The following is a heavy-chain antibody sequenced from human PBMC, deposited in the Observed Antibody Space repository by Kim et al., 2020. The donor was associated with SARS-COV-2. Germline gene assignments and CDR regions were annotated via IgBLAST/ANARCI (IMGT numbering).Heavy chain of an antibody. J-gene: IGHJ5*01. CDR3: ARDPPRVAGKNHLSSWF. CDR1: GYSISSGYY. D-gene: IGHD3-16*02. V-gene: IGHV4-38-2*02. Sequence: SETLSLTCTVSGYSISSGYYWGWIRQPPGKGLEWIGSIYHSGSTYYNPSLKSRVTISVDTSKNQFSLKLSSLTAADTAVYYCARDPPRVAGKNHLSSWF. CDR2: IYHSGST.